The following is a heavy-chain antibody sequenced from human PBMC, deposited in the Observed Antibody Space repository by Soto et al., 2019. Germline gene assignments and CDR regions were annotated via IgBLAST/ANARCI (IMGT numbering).Heavy chain of an antibody. J-gene: IGHJ4*02. D-gene: IGHD2-21*02. CDR2: ISYDGNYQ. CDR3: AQDRGGCVGGVCFYSIYY. Sequence: QVQLVESGGGVVQPGRSLRLSCAASGFIFCNYGLHWIRQAPGKGLEWVAVISYDGNYQDYVDSVKGRFTISRDNSKNSVYLQMNTLRFEDTATYYCAQDRGGCVGGVCFYSIYYWGRGTLVTVSS. CDR1: GFIFCNYG. V-gene: IGHV3-30*18.